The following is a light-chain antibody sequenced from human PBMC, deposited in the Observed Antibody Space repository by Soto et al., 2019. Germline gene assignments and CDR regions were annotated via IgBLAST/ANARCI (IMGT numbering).Light chain of an antibody. CDR1: QSVSSY. CDR3: EQRSNCPPVT. Sequence: EIVLTQSPAILSLSPGERATISYRASQSVSSYLAWYQQKHGQAPRLLIYDASNRATGIPARFSGSGSGTDFPLTISSLEPEDFAVYYCEQRSNCPPVTFGQGTRLEIK. CDR2: DAS. V-gene: IGKV3-11*01. J-gene: IGKJ5*01.